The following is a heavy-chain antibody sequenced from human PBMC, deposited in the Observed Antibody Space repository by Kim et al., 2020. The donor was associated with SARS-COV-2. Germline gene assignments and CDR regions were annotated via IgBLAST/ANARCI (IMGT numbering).Heavy chain of an antibody. J-gene: IGHJ4*02. Sequence: GGSLRLSCAASGFIFSRFGMNWVRQAPGKGLEWVAHISGTTTSTYYADSVKGRFIISRDDARNSLYLQMNSLRDEDTAIYYCVRGTVDYWGPGTLVTVSS. V-gene: IGHV3-48*02. D-gene: IGHD2-2*01. CDR3: VRGTVDY. CDR2: ISGTTTST. CDR1: GFIFSRFG.